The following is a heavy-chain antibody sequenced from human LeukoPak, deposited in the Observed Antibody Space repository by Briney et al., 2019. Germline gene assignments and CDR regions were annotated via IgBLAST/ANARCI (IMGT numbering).Heavy chain of an antibody. Sequence: GGSLRLSCAASGFTFSSYAMSWVRQAPGKGLEWVSAISGSGGSTYYADSVKGRFTISRDNAKNSLYLQMNSLRAEDTALYYCAKAGDYDILTGYYDYWGQGTLVTVSS. J-gene: IGHJ4*02. V-gene: IGHV3-23*01. CDR1: GFTFSSYA. CDR2: ISGSGGST. D-gene: IGHD3-9*01. CDR3: AKAGDYDILTGYYDY.